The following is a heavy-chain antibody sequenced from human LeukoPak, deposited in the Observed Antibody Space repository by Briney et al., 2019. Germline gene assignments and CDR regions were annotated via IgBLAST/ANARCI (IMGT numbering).Heavy chain of an antibody. CDR1: GYTFTGYY. CDR3: NAVVPAAVSNWFDP. V-gene: IGHV1-2*02. Sequence: ASVKVSCKAPGYTFTGYYMHWVRQAPGQGLEWMGWINPNSGGTNYAQKFQGRVTMTRDTSISTAYMELSRLRSDDTAVYYCNAVVPAAVSNWFDPWGQGTLVTVSS. J-gene: IGHJ5*02. D-gene: IGHD2-2*01. CDR2: INPNSGGT.